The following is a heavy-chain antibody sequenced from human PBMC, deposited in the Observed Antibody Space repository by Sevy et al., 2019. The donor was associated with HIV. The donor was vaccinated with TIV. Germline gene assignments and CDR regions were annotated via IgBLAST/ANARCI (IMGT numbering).Heavy chain of an antibody. D-gene: IGHD6-13*01. CDR2: ISSSSSTI. V-gene: IGHV3-48*01. CDR3: ARAEAAAGTKQPDAFDI. Sequence: GWSLRLSCAASGFTFSSYSMNWVRQAPGKGLEWVSYISSSSSTIYYADSVKGRFTISRDNAKNSLYLQMNSLRAEDTAVYYCARAEAAAGTKQPDAFDIWGQGTMVTVSS. J-gene: IGHJ3*02. CDR1: GFTFSSYS.